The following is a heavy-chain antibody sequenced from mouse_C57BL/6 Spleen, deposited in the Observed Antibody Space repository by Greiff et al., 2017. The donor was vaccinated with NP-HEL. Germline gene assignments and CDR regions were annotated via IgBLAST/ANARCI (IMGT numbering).Heavy chain of an antibody. CDR3: ARDGGGRSLDY. Sequence: EVQLQESGPGLVKPSQSLSLTCSVTGYSITSGYYWNWIRQFPGNKLEWMGYISYDGSNNYNPSLKNRISITRDTSKNQFFLKLNSVTTEDTATYYCARDGGGRSLDYWGQGTTLTVSS. CDR1: GYSITSGYY. CDR2: ISYDGSN. J-gene: IGHJ2*01. V-gene: IGHV3-6*01.